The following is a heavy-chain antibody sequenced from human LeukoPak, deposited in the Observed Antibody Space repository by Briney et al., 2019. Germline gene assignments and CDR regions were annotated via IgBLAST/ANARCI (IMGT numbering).Heavy chain of an antibody. D-gene: IGHD6-13*01. CDR3: ARGLGLAAAGTDGKLDY. CDR1: GGSSSGYY. CDR2: INHSGST. V-gene: IGHV4-34*01. Sequence: SETLSLTCAVYGGSSSGYYWSWIRQPPGKGLEWIGEINHSGSTNYNPSLKSRVTISVDTSKNQFSLKLSSVTAADTAVYYCARGLGLAAAGTDGKLDYWGQGTLVTVSS. J-gene: IGHJ4*02.